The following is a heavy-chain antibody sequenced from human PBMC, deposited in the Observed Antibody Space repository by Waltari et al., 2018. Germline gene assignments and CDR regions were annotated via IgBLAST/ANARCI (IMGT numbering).Heavy chain of an antibody. CDR1: GFNVNDNT. Sequence: LESGGPSVQPGGSLRLACAASGFNVNDNTMSWVRQPPGKGLEWVSSVSNGNDVSYQSDSVKGRFTTSRDIAGNSIYLQMSGLRSEDTAIYYCVREVGYTNSATWGQGTLVNVSP. J-gene: IGHJ4*02. D-gene: IGHD4-4*01. CDR2: VSNGNDVS. CDR3: VREVGYTNSAT. V-gene: IGHV3-23*01.